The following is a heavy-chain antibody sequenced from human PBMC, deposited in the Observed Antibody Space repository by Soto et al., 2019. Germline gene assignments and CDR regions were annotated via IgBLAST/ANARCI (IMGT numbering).Heavy chain of an antibody. J-gene: IGHJ6*02. CDR2: IIPIFGTA. V-gene: IGHV1-69*13. Sequence: SVKVSFKASGGTFSSYAISWVRQAPGQGLEWMGGIIPIFGTANYAQKFQGRVTISADESTSTAYMELSSLRSEDTAVYYCVAAMDYYGMDVWGQGTTVTVSS. CDR1: GGTFSSYA. CDR3: VAAMDYYGMDV. D-gene: IGHD5-18*01.